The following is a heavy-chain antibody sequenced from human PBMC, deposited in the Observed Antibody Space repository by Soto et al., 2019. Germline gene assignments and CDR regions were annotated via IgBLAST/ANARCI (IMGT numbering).Heavy chain of an antibody. CDR1: GGSISSSNW. V-gene: IGHV4-4*02. D-gene: IGHD1-7*01. CDR3: ATVTGTTSVGMDV. Sequence: SETLSLTCAVSGGSISSSNWWSWVRQPPGKGLEWIGEIYHSGSTNYNPSLKSRVTISVDKSKNQFSLKLSSVTAADTAVYYRATVTGTTSVGMDVWGQGTTVTVSS. J-gene: IGHJ6*02. CDR2: IYHSGST.